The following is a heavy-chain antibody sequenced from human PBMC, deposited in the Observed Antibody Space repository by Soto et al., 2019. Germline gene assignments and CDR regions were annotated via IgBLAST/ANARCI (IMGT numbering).Heavy chain of an antibody. Sequence: GGSLRLSCAASGFTFSSYAMTWVRQAPGKGLKWVSAISGSASSTYYADPVRGRFTISRDNSKNTLYLQMNNLRAEDTAVYYCAKLPGGSYHYYYYAMDVWGQGTTVTVSS. J-gene: IGHJ6*02. CDR1: GFTFSSYA. CDR2: ISGSASST. D-gene: IGHD1-26*01. CDR3: AKLPGGSYHYYYYAMDV. V-gene: IGHV3-23*01.